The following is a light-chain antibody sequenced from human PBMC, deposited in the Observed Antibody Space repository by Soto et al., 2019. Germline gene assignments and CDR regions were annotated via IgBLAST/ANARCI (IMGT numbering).Light chain of an antibody. V-gene: IGKV3-11*01. J-gene: IGKJ4*01. CDR2: DAS. Sequence: EIVLTQSPATLSLSPGERATLSCRASQSVSSYLAWYQQNPGQAPRLLIYDASNRATGIPARCSGSGSVTDFPLTISSLEPEDFAVYYCQQRSNWLTFGGGTKVEIK. CDR3: QQRSNWLT. CDR1: QSVSSY.